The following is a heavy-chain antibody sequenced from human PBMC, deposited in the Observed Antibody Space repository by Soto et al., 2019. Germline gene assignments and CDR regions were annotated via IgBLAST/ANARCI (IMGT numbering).Heavy chain of an antibody. CDR2: ISDAGSNI. Sequence: QVQLVESGGGVVQPGRSVRLSCAASGFTFNKHAMHWVRQAPGKGLEWVAVISDAGSNIYHADSVKRRLTISRDNSKNTLYLQMNSLRVEDTAVYYCVTRKRVLAERSAFDIWGQGTMVTVSS. J-gene: IGHJ3*02. CDR1: GFTFNKHA. CDR3: VTRKRVLAERSAFDI. V-gene: IGHV3-30-3*01. D-gene: IGHD2-8*02.